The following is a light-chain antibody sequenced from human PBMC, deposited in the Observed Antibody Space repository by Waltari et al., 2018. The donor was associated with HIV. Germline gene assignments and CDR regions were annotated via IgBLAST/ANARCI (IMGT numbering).Light chain of an antibody. Sequence: QSVLTQPPSVSAAPGQTVTISCSGSSSNIGNHDVSWYQQLPGTAPKLLIYGNNKRPSGTPGRFSGSKSGTSATLGITGLQTGDEADYYCGTWDSSLSAVFGGGTKLTVL. V-gene: IGLV1-51*01. CDR3: GTWDSSLSAV. CDR2: GNN. J-gene: IGLJ3*02. CDR1: SSNIGNHD.